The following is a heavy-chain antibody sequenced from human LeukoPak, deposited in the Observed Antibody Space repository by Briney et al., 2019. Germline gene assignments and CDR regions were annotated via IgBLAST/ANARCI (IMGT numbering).Heavy chain of an antibody. CDR1: GFTFSSYS. D-gene: IGHD3-22*01. J-gene: IGHJ1*01. CDR3: ARDYDSSGYYTGYFQH. Sequence: PGGSLRLSCAASGFTFSSYSMNWVRQAPGKGLEWVSYISSSRSTIYYADSVKGRFTISRDNAKNSLYLQMNSLRAEDTAVYYCARDYDSSGYYTGYFQHWGQGTLVTVSS. V-gene: IGHV3-48*04. CDR2: ISSSRSTI.